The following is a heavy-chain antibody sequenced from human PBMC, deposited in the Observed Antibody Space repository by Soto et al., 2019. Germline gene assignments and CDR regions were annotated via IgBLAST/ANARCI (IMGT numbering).Heavy chain of an antibody. D-gene: IGHD2-15*01. CDR1: GGSFSGYY. J-gene: IGHJ4*02. V-gene: IGHV4-34*01. Sequence: QVQLQQWGAGLLKPSETLSLTCAVYGGSFSGYYWSWIRQPPGKGLEWIGEINHSGSTNYNPSLNSRVTISVDTSKNQFSLKLSSVTAADTAVYYCARRECSGGSCYVPDWGQGTLVTVSS. CDR3: ARRECSGGSCYVPD. CDR2: INHSGST.